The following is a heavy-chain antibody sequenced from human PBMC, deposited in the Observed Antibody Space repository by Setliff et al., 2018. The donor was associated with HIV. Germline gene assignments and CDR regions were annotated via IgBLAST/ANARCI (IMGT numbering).Heavy chain of an antibody. CDR2: IYSGGTT. CDR3: ARDGGYSRSPHYYYYYGLDV. CDR1: GFTVSDNY. J-gene: IGHJ6*02. D-gene: IGHD6-13*01. V-gene: IGHV3-53*01. Sequence: PGGSLRLSCAASGFTVSDNYMSWVRQAPGKGLEWVSVIYSGGTTYYADSVKGRFTISRDNPKNTLYLQMNSLRAEDTAVYFCARDGGYSRSPHYYYYYGLDVWGHGTTVTVSS.